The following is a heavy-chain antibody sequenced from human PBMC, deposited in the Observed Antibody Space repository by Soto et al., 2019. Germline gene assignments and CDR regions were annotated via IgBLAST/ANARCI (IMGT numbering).Heavy chain of an antibody. CDR3: AREGTIRGDDY. Sequence: GASVKLSCKDSGYTFTSYDINWVRQATGQGLEWMGWMNPNSGNTGYAQKFQGRVTMTRNTSISTAYMELSSLRSEDTAVYYCAREGTIRGDDYWGQGTLVTVSS. J-gene: IGHJ4*02. D-gene: IGHD2-2*02. V-gene: IGHV1-8*01. CDR2: MNPNSGNT. CDR1: GYTFTSYD.